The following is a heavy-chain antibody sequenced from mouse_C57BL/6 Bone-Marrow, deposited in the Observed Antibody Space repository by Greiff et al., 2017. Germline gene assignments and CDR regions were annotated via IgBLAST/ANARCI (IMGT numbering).Heavy chain of an antibody. CDR3: ARWRFITTVNYFDY. Sequence: QVQLQQSGAELVRPGTSVKLSCKASGYTFTSYWMHWVKQRPGQGLEWIGVIDPSDSYTNYNQKFKGKATLTVDPSSSTAYMQLSSLTSEDSAVYYCARWRFITTVNYFDYWGQGTTLTVSS. CDR2: IDPSDSYT. CDR1: GYTFTSYW. D-gene: IGHD1-1*01. J-gene: IGHJ2*01. V-gene: IGHV1-59*01.